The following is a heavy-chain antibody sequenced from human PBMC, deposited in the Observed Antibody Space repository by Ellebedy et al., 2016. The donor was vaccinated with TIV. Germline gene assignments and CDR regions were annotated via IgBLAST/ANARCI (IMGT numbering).Heavy chain of an antibody. V-gene: IGHV4-31*03. CDR2: IYYSGST. CDR3: ARDAPVVVNYGMDV. Sequence: MPSETLSLTCTVSGGSISSGGYYWSWIRQHPGKGLEWIGYIYYSGSTYYNPSLKSRVTISVDTSKNQFSLKLSSVTAADTAVYYCARDAPVVVNYGMDVWGQGTTVTVSS. D-gene: IGHD2-15*01. CDR1: GGSISSGGYY. J-gene: IGHJ6*02.